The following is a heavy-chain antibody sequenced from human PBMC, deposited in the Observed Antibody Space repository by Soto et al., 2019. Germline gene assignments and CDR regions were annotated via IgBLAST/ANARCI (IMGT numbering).Heavy chain of an antibody. V-gene: IGHV1-69*13. CDR1: GGTFSSYA. J-gene: IGHJ3*02. Sequence: SVKVSCKASGGTFSSYAISWVRQAPGQGLEWMGGIIPIFGTANYAQKYQGRVTITADESTSTAYMELSSLRSEDTAVYYCARPKPEKYYYDSSGYLHAFDIWGQGTMVTVSS. CDR3: ARPKPEKYYYDSSGYLHAFDI. D-gene: IGHD3-22*01. CDR2: IIPIFGTA.